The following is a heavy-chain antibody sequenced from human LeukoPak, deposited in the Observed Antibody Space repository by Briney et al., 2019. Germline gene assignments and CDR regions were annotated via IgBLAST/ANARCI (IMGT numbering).Heavy chain of an antibody. V-gene: IGHV3-23*01. D-gene: IGHD4-23*01. CDR2: ISGSGGST. CDR1: GFTFSSYA. J-gene: IGHJ4*02. CDR3: AKDTSPTVVNGNYFDY. Sequence: GGSLRLSCAASGFTFSSYAMSWLRQAPGKGLEWVSAISGSGGSTYYADSVKGRFTISRENSTTTLYLQMNSLRAEDTAVYYCAKDTSPTVVNGNYFDYWGQGTLVTVSS.